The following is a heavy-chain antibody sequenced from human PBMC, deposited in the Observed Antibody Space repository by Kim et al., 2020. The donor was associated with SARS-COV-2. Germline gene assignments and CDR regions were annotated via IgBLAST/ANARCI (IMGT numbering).Heavy chain of an antibody. D-gene: IGHD3-22*01. CDR2: IRSKAYGGTT. J-gene: IGHJ3*02. CDR1: GFTFGDYA. CDR3: TRAYYYDSSGYSIDAFDI. V-gene: IGHV3-49*03. Sequence: GGSLRLSCTASGFTFGDYAMSWFRQAPGKGLEWVGFIRSKAYGGTTEYAASVKGRFTISRDDSKSIAYLQMNSLKTEDTAVYYCTRAYYYDSSGYSIDAFDIWGQGTMVTVSS.